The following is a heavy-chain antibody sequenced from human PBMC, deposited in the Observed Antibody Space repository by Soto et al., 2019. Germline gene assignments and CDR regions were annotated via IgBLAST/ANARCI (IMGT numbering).Heavy chain of an antibody. V-gene: IGHV3-64*01. CDR3: ARRVYGFRWPNVHMEV. D-gene: IGHD3-10*01. CDR1: GFTFSNYK. Sequence: EAQLVESGGGLVQPGGSLRLSCAASGFTFSNYKMHWVRQAPGKGLEYVSRISKNGVHTDYANSVTGRFTITRDNSEKTLCPQMGSLRAEDMALYYCARRVYGFRWPNVHMEVWGKGTTVTVSS. J-gene: IGHJ6*03. CDR2: ISKNGVHT.